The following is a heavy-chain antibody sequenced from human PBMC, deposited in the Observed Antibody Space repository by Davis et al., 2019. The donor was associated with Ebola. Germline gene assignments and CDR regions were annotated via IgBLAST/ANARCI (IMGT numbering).Heavy chain of an antibody. D-gene: IGHD3-10*01. J-gene: IGHJ5*02. Sequence: PGGSLRLSCAVSGFTFSTYAMNWVRQPPGKGREWVSAISGSGGRTYYADSVKGRFTISRDNSRNTLYLQMNSLRAEDTALYYCAKSIRGRPGNNWFDPWGQGTLVTVSS. CDR3: AKSIRGRPGNNWFDP. CDR2: ISGSGGRT. V-gene: IGHV3-23*01. CDR1: GFTFSTYA.